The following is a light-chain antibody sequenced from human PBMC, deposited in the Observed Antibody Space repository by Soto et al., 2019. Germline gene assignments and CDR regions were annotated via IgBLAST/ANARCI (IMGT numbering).Light chain of an antibody. Sequence: QSALTQPASASGSPGQSITISCTGTSSDIGAYNFVSWYQQHPGKAPKLMLYDVNIRPSGVSNRFSGSKSGNTASLTISGLQAEYEADYYCTSWTTSTTMIFGGGTKVTVL. CDR1: SSDIGAYNF. CDR2: DVN. CDR3: TSWTTSTTMI. V-gene: IGLV2-14*03. J-gene: IGLJ2*01.